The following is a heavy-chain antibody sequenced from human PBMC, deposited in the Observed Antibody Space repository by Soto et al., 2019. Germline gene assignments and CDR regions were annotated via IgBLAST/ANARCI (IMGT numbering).Heavy chain of an antibody. CDR2: VYYRGSI. J-gene: IGHJ5*01. Sequence: LSLTCTVSGDSISSPDYYWSWIRQAPGKGLELIGYVYYRGSIYYTPSFESRVSISTDTSKNQFSLRLTSVTAADSAVYFCARVTFTPNWFDSWGQGILVTVSS. D-gene: IGHD3-16*01. V-gene: IGHV4-30-4*01. CDR1: GDSISSPDYY. CDR3: ARVTFTPNWFDS.